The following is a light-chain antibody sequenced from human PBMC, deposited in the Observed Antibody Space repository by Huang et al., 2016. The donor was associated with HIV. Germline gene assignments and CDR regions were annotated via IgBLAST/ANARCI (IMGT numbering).Light chain of an antibody. V-gene: IGKV3-15*01. CDR2: GAS. CDR1: QSVNPN. Sequence: EIVMTQSPATLSLSPGERAIVLCRPSQSVNPNLAWYQQKPGQAPRLRIFGASTRATGVPARFKGGGSETEFTLTIDSLQSEDFAVYYCHQYNDWPPWTFGQGTKVEI. CDR3: HQYNDWPPWT. J-gene: IGKJ1*01.